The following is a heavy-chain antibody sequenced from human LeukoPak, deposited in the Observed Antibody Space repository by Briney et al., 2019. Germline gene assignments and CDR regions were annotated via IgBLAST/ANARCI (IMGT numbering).Heavy chain of an antibody. CDR1: GGSISSGGYY. D-gene: IGHD3-16*02. V-gene: IGHV4-31*03. CDR3: ARPLTGGYTPLDY. CDR2: IYYSGST. J-gene: IGHJ4*02. Sequence: PSETLSLTCTVSGGSISSGGYYWSWIRQHPGKGLEWIGYIYYSGSTYYNPSLKSRVTVSVDTSKNQFSLKLSSVTAADTAMYYCARPLTGGYTPLDYWGQGTLVTVSS.